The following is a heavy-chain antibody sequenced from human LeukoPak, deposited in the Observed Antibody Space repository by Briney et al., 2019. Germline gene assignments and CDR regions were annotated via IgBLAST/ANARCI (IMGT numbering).Heavy chain of an antibody. CDR1: GFTFSSYA. V-gene: IGHV3-30-3*01. CDR2: ISYDGSNK. J-gene: IGHJ4*02. D-gene: IGHD2-21*02. CDR3: ARDLFSRGGDDCCGFDY. Sequence: HSGGSLRLSCAASGFTFSSYAMHWVRQAPGKGLEWVAVISYDGSNKYYADSVKGRFTISRDNSKNTLYLQMNSLRAEDTAVYYCARDLFSRGGDDCCGFDYWGQGTLVTVSS.